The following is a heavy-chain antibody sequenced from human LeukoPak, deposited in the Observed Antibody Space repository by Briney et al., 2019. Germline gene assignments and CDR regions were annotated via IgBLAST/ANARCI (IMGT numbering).Heavy chain of an antibody. CDR3: AKDLFAAGTNRP. CDR1: GFTFSSYA. D-gene: IGHD6-13*01. J-gene: IGHJ5*02. Sequence: GGSLRLSCAASGFTFSSYAMHWVRQAPGKGLEWVAVISYDGSNKYYADSVKGRFTISRDNSKNTLYLQMNSLRAEDTAVYYCAKDLFAAGTNRPWGQGTLVTVSS. V-gene: IGHV3-30-3*01. CDR2: ISYDGSNK.